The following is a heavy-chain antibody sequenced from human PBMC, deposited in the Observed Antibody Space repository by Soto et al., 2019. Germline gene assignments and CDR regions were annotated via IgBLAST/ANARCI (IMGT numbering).Heavy chain of an antibody. CDR2: IYYSGGT. J-gene: IGHJ3*02. CDR1: GGSISSSSYY. D-gene: IGHD1-26*01. V-gene: IGHV4-39*01. CDR3: ARQGSGSYNAFDI. Sequence: QQELQESGPGLVKPSETLSLTCTVSGGSISSSSYYWGWIRQPPGKGLEWIGTIYYSGGTYYNPSLKSRVTISVDTSKNQFSLKLSSVTAADTAVYYCARQGSGSYNAFDIWGQGTVVTVSS.